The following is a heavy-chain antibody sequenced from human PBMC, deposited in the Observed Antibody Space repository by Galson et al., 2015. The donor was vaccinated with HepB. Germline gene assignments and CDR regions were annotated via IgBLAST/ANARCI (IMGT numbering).Heavy chain of an antibody. V-gene: IGHV5-51*01. Sequence: QSGEEVKKPGESLMISCTGSGSSFTSYWIGWVRQMPGKGLEWMGIVYPGDSDTRYSPSFQGQVTMSADKSISTAYLQWSSLKDSDTAMAYCARRYSNYPYHAFDIWGQGTMVTVSS. CDR2: VYPGDSDT. D-gene: IGHD4-11*01. CDR1: GSSFTSYW. CDR3: ARRYSNYPYHAFDI. J-gene: IGHJ3*02.